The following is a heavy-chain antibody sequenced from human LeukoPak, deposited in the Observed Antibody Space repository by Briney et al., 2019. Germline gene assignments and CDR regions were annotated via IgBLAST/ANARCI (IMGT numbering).Heavy chain of an antibody. CDR2: TSGDGGTT. J-gene: IGHJ3*01. D-gene: IGHD3-16*01. CDR1: GFNLRSFA. CDR3: ARGDTRLGGAFDV. V-gene: IGHV3-64*01. Sequence: PGGSLRLSCAGSGFNLRSFAIHWVRQAPGKGLEYVSATSGDGGTTFCASSLQGRCTISRDNSNQMVYLQLGGLKIEDMGLYYCARGDTRLGGAFDVRGQGTMVTVSP.